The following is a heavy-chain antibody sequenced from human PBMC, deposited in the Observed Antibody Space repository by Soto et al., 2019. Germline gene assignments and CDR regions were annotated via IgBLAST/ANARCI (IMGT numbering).Heavy chain of an antibody. D-gene: IGHD1-26*01. CDR1: GFTFSSYW. CDR2: IKQDGSEK. V-gene: IGHV3-7*03. J-gene: IGHJ3*02. Sequence: GGSLRLSCAASGFTFSSYWRSWVRQAPGKGLEWVANIKQDGSEKYYVDSVKGRFTISRDNAKNSLYLQMNSLRAEDTAVYYCASDSTWGATAFDIWGQGTMVTVSS. CDR3: ASDSTWGATAFDI.